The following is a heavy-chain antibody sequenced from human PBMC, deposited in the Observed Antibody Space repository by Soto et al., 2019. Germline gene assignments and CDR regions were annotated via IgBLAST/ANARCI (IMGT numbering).Heavy chain of an antibody. CDR3: AASIFYYGMDV. V-gene: IGHV5-51*01. CDR1: GYTFTNYW. CDR2: IYPGDSDT. Sequence: ASVKVSCKGSGYTFTNYWMGWVRQMPGKGLEWMGIIYPGDSDTKYNPSFQGQVTISADKSITTTYLRWTSLKASDTAIYYCAASIFYYGMDVWGQGTTVTVSS. J-gene: IGHJ6*02.